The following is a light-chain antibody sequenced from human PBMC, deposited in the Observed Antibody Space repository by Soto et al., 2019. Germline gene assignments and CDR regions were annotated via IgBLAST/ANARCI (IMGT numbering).Light chain of an antibody. Sequence: DIQMTQSPSSLSASVGDRVTITCRASQSISSYLNWYQQKPGKAPNLLIYAASSLQSGVPSKFSGSGSGTDFTLTTSSLQPADFATYYCQHIYSTAFTFGPGTKVDIK. CDR2: AAS. CDR1: QSISSY. CDR3: QHIYSTAFT. J-gene: IGKJ3*01. V-gene: IGKV1-39*01.